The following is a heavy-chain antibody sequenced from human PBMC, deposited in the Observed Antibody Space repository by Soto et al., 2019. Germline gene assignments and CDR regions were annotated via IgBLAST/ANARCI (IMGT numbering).Heavy chain of an antibody. D-gene: IGHD6-19*01. CDR1: GFTFSSYG. CDR3: AKLGLIAVAAADY. J-gene: IGHJ4*02. V-gene: IGHV3-30*18. Sequence: QVQLVESGGGVVQPGRSLRLSCAASGFTFSSYGMHWVSQAPGKGLEWVAVISYDGSNKYYADSVKGRFTISRDNSKNTLYLQMNSLRAEDTAVYYCAKLGLIAVAAADYWGQGTLVTVSS. CDR2: ISYDGSNK.